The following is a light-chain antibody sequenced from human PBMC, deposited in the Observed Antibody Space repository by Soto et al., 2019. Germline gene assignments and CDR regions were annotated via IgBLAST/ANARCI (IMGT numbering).Light chain of an antibody. Sequence: DIQMTQSPSTLSASVGDRVTITCRASQSFNTWLAWYQQKPGKAPNLLIYKASSLESGVPSTFSGSGSGTEFSLTVSSLQPDDFATYYCLQYENYPLTFGGGTKVDIK. CDR3: LQYENYPLT. J-gene: IGKJ4*01. CDR2: KAS. CDR1: QSFNTW. V-gene: IGKV1-5*03.